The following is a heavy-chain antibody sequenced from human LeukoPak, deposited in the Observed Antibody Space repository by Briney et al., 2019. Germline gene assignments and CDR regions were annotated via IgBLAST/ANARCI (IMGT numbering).Heavy chain of an antibody. CDR2: IRQDGAEK. CDR1: GFTFSNHW. D-gene: IGHD3-22*01. CDR3: ARAPYFESSGPL. J-gene: IGHJ4*02. Sequence: PGGSLRLSCAASGFTFSNHWMSGVRQAPGEGREWGANIRQDGAEKYYVDSVKGRFTIPRDNAKNSVYLEMNSLRVEDTAVYFCARAPYFESSGPLWGQGTLVTVSS. V-gene: IGHV3-7*01.